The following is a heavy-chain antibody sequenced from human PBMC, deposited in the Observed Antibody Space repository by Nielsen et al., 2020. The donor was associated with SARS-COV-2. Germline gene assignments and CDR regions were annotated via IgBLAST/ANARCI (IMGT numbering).Heavy chain of an antibody. CDR3: AKTDVWGSYQYSDY. CDR1: GFTFSSYA. J-gene: IGHJ4*02. Sequence: GESLKISCAASGFTFSSYAMSWVRQAPGKGLEWVSAISGSGGSTYYADSVKGRFTISRDNSKNTLYLQMNSLRAEDTAVYYCAKTDVWGSYQYSDYWGQGTLVTVSS. V-gene: IGHV3-23*01. CDR2: ISGSGGST. D-gene: IGHD3-16*02.